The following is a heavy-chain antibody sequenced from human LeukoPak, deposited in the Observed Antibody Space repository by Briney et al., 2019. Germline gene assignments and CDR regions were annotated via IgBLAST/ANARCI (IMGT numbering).Heavy chain of an antibody. CDR1: APSISRYY. J-gene: IGHJ3*02. CDR3: ARGQRESSCKNAFDI. V-gene: IGHV4-59*07. Sequence: SDTLSLTCTLSAPSISRYYWSWIRHTPGKGLECIVYIHYSGRTNYNPPLKSRVTLSENTSKSQVSLKLSSVTAADTAVYYCARGQRESSCKNAFDIWGGGTMLSVPS. CDR2: IHYSGRT. D-gene: IGHD1-26*01.